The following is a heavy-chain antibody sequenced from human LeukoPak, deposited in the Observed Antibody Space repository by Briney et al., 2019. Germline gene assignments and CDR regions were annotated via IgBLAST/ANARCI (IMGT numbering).Heavy chain of an antibody. V-gene: IGHV3-30*04. Sequence: AGGSLRLSCAASGFTFSTYALHWVRQAPGKGLEWVAVISYDDGSNKYYADSVKGRFTISRDNSKNTLYLQMNSLRTEDTAVYYCARVSGGNTPYYFDYWGQGTLVTVSS. D-gene: IGHD2-2*02. CDR1: GFTFSTYA. J-gene: IGHJ4*02. CDR2: ISYDDGSNK. CDR3: ARVSGGNTPYYFDY.